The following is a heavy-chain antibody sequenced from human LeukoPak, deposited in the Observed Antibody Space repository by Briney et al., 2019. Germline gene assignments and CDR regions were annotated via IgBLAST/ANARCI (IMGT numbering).Heavy chain of an antibody. Sequence: GGSLRLSCVASGFTFSSYEMNWVRQAPGKGLEWLSYIGSSDSTTHYADSVKGRFTISRDNAKNSLFLQMNSLRDEDTSVYYCARDYGAMVRGVPDYWGQGTLVTVSS. CDR3: ARDYGAMVRGVPDY. V-gene: IGHV3-48*03. CDR1: GFTFSSYE. CDR2: IGSSDSTT. D-gene: IGHD3-10*01. J-gene: IGHJ4*02.